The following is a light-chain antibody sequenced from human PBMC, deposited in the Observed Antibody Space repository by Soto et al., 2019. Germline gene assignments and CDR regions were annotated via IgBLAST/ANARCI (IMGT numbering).Light chain of an antibody. CDR1: SSDVGGYNF. J-gene: IGLJ2*01. Sequence: QSALTQPPSASGSPGQSVTISCTGTSSDVGGYNFVSWYQQHPGKAPKLMIYEVSKRPSGVPDRFSGSKSGNTASPTVPGLQAEDEADYYCSSYAGGNNLVFGGGSKVTVL. CDR2: EVS. CDR3: SSYAGGNNLV. V-gene: IGLV2-8*01.